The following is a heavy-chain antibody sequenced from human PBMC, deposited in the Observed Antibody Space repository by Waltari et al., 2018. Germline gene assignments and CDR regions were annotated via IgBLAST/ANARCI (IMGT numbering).Heavy chain of an antibody. CDR2: ISYDGSNK. V-gene: IGHV3-30*01. D-gene: IGHD1-1*01. CDR3: AREVGTGGGWFDP. CDR1: GFTFRSCA. J-gene: IGHJ5*02. Sequence: QVQLVESGGGVVQPGRSLRLSCAASGFTFRSCAMHWVRQAPGKGLEGVAVISYDGSNKYYADSLKGRFTISRDNSKNTLYLQMNSLRAEDTAVYYCAREVGTGGGWFDPWGQGTLVTVSS.